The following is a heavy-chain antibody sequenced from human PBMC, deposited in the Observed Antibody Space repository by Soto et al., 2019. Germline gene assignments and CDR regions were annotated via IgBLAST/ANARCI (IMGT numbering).Heavy chain of an antibody. D-gene: IGHD4-17*01. CDR2: ISGSGGAT. J-gene: IGHJ4*02. V-gene: IGHV3-23*01. Sequence: GKGLEWISVISGSGGATYFADSVKGRFVISRDNSKNTLYLQMNSLRAEDTAIYYCANATLHTVHALVFGFWGQPSLVTRSS. CDR3: ANATLHTVHALVFGF.